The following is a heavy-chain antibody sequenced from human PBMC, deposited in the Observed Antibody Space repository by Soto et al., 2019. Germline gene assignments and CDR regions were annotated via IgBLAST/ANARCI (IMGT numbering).Heavy chain of an antibody. Sequence: GGSLRLSCAASGFTFSSYWMSWVRQAPGKGLEWVANIKQDGSEKYYVDSVKGRFTISRDNAKNSLYLQMNGLRAEDTAVYYCARYLGVVYGGYYYYGMDVWGQGTTVTVSS. V-gene: IGHV3-7*05. J-gene: IGHJ6*02. D-gene: IGHD3-3*01. CDR2: IKQDGSEK. CDR3: ARYLGVVYGGYYYYGMDV. CDR1: GFTFSSYW.